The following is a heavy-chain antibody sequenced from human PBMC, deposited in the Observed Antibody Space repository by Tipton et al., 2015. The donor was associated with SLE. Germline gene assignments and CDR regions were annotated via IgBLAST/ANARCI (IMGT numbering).Heavy chain of an antibody. J-gene: IGHJ4*02. CDR3: AREGSGTPDY. Sequence: SLRLSCAASGFTFSSYGMHWVRQAPGKGLEWVSGISGSDDNTYYADSVKGRFTISRDNSKKTLYLQMNSLRADDTAEYYCAREGSGTPDYWGQGTLVTVSS. V-gene: IGHV3-23*01. CDR2: ISGSDDNT. D-gene: IGHD1-26*01. CDR1: GFTFSSYG.